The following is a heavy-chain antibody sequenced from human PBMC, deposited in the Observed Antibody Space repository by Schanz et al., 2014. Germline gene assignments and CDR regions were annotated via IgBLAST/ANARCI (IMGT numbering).Heavy chain of an antibody. Sequence: QVQLQESGPGLVKPSQTLSLTCTVSGGSISSGGYYWTWIRQHPGKGLEWIGYIYYSGNTYYTPSLKSRVRMSVDTSKKQFSPKLSSVTAADTAVYYCARVLPGGGGAGGGYKWFDPWGQGILVTVSS. V-gene: IGHV4-31*03. J-gene: IGHJ5*02. CDR3: ARVLPGGGGAGGGYKWFDP. CDR2: IYYSGNT. CDR1: GGSISSGGYY. D-gene: IGHD5-12*01.